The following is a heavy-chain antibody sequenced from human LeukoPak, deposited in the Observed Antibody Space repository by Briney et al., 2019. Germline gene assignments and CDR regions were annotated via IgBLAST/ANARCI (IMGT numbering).Heavy chain of an antibody. Sequence: ASVKVSCKASGYTFTSYYMHWVRQAPGQGLEWMGIINPSGGSTSYAQKFQGRVTITRDTSASTAYMELSSLRSEDTAVYYCARVGYCSSTSCYGRWSYGMDVWGQGTTVTVSS. CDR2: INPSGGST. CDR3: ARVGYCSSTSCYGRWSYGMDV. CDR1: GYTFTSYY. D-gene: IGHD2-2*01. V-gene: IGHV1-46*01. J-gene: IGHJ6*02.